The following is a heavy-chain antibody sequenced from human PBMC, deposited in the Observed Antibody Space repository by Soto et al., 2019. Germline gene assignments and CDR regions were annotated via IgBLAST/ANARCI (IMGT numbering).Heavy chain of an antibody. CDR2: IYDSGSP. CDR3: ARGVGSSPPRY. D-gene: IGHD1-26*01. CDR1: GGSISVYY. J-gene: IGHJ4*02. Sequence: SETLSLTCTISGGSISVYYWSWIRQPPGQALEWIGYIYDSGSPYYNPPLRSRVIISADTSKNQISLKLTSATAADTAVYYCARGVGSSPPRYWGRGTLVTVSS. V-gene: IGHV4-59*01.